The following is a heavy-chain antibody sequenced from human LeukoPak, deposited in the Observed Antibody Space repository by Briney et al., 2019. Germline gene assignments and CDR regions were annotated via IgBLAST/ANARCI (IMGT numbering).Heavy chain of an antibody. J-gene: IGHJ4*02. CDR2: IYYSGST. CDR3: ARVVAAAGFSVDY. V-gene: IGHV4-39*01. Sequence: SETLSLTCTVSGGSISSSSYYWGWIRQPPGKGLEWIGSIYYSGSTYYNPSLKSRVTISVDTSKNQFSLKLSSVTAADTAVYYCARVVAAAGFSVDYWGQGTLVTVSS. D-gene: IGHD6-13*01. CDR1: GGSISSSSYY.